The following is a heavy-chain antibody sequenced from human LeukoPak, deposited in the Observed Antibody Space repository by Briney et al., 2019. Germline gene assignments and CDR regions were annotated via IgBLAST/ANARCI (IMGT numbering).Heavy chain of an antibody. CDR3: ARERFDLSYYYYMDV. V-gene: IGHV4-59*01. J-gene: IGHJ6*03. Sequence: PSETLSLTCTVSGGSISDYYWSWIRQPPGKGLEWIGSIYYSGSPNYNPSLKSRVTISRDTSKNHFSLKLSSVTAADTAVYYCARERFDLSYYYYMDVWGKGTAVTISS. CDR1: GGSISDYY. CDR2: IYYSGSP. D-gene: IGHD3-10*01.